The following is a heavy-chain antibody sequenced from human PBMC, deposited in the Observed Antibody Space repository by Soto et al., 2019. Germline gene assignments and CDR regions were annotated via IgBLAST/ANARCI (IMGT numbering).Heavy chain of an antibody. D-gene: IGHD3-3*01. V-gene: IGHV3-23*01. J-gene: IGHJ4*02. CDR1: GFTFSSYA. Sequence: GGSLRLSCAASGFTFSSYAMSWVRQAPGKGLEWVSAISGSGGSTYYADSVKGRFTISRDNSKNTLYLQMNSLRAEDTAVYYCAKDRAGMTIFGVVIDYFDYWGQGTRVTVAS. CDR3: AKDRAGMTIFGVVIDYFDY. CDR2: ISGSGGST.